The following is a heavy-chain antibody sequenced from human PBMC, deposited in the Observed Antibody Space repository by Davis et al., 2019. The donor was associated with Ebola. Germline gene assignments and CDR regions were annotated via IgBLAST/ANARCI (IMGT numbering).Heavy chain of an antibody. Sequence: GGSLRLSCAASGFTFSSYWMTWVRQAPGKGLEWVANINQDGSEKYYVDSVKGRFTMSRDNAENSLHLQMNSLRVEDTAVYYCARESYYYDSSGYYYDFDYWGQGTLVTVSS. CDR3: ARESYYYDSSGYYYDFDY. CDR2: INQDGSEK. D-gene: IGHD3-22*01. CDR1: GFTFSSYW. J-gene: IGHJ4*02. V-gene: IGHV3-7*01.